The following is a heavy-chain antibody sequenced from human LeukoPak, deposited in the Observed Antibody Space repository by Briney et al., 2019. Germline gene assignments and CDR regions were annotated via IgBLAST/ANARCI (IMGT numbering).Heavy chain of an antibody. J-gene: IGHJ4*02. D-gene: IGHD4-17*01. CDR1: GGSISSYC. CDR3: ARHLPYNTVTFDY. CDR2: IYYSGST. V-gene: IGHV4-59*08. Sequence: SETLSLTCTVSGGSISSYCWSWIRQPPGKGPEWIGYIYYSGSTNYNPSLKSRVTISVDTSKNQFSLKLSSVTAADTAVYYCARHLPYNTVTFDYWGQGTLVTVSS.